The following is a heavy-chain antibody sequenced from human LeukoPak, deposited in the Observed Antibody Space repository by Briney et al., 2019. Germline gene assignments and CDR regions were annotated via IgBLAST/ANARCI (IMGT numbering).Heavy chain of an antibody. CDR2: ISSSDYSR. Sequence: GGSLRLSCAASGFNFSDHYMSWLCQAPGKGLEWLAYISSSDYSRYYADSVKGRFTISRDNTKNSLFLQMNSLRDGDTAVYYCARGKRRFDPWGQGTLVTVSS. V-gene: IGHV3-11*01. CDR1: GFNFSDHY. J-gene: IGHJ5*02. D-gene: IGHD3-10*01. CDR3: ARGKRRFDP.